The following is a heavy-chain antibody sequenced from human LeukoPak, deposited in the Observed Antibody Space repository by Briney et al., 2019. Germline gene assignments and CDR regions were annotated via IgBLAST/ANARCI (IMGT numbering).Heavy chain of an antibody. CDR1: GGSISSGSYY. Sequence: SETLSLTCTVSGGSISSGSYYWSWIRQPAGKGLEWIGRIYTSGSTNYNPSLKSRVTISVDKSKNQFSLKLSSVTAADTAVYYCARVDYGDYVYWGQGTLVTVSS. V-gene: IGHV4-61*02. J-gene: IGHJ4*02. CDR2: IYTSGST. D-gene: IGHD4-17*01. CDR3: ARVDYGDYVY.